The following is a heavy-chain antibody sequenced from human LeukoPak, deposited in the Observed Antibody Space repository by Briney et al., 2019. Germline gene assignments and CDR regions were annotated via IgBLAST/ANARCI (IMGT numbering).Heavy chain of an antibody. CDR1: GYTFTSYG. V-gene: IGHV1-18*01. Sequence: ASVTVSCKASGYTFTSYGISWVRQAPGQGLEWMGWISAYNGNTNYAQKLQGRVTITTDTYTSTAYMELRSLRSDDTAVYYCARDLRIAVAGPFDYWGQGTLVTVSS. CDR2: ISAYNGNT. J-gene: IGHJ4*02. D-gene: IGHD6-19*01. CDR3: ARDLRIAVAGPFDY.